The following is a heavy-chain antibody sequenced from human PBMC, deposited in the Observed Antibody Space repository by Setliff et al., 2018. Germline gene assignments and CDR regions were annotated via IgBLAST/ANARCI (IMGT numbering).Heavy chain of an antibody. J-gene: IGHJ3*02. D-gene: IGHD3-22*01. CDR1: GYTFTSHY. Sequence: VASVKVSCKASGYTFTSHYMHWVRQAPGLGPEWMGTINPSSGRTSYAQKFQGRVTMTRDTSTSTVYMDMSSLRSEDTAVYYCARDVFPYHYEGAFDIWGQGTMVTVSS. CDR3: ARDVFPYHYEGAFDI. V-gene: IGHV1-46*01. CDR2: INPSSGRT.